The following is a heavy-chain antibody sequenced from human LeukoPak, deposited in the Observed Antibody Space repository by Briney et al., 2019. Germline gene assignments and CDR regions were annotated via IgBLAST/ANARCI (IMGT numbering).Heavy chain of an antibody. D-gene: IGHD2-21*02. CDR2: IYYSGST. J-gene: IGHJ4*01. V-gene: IGHV4-59*12. CDR1: GGTISNYY. CDR3: ARSMVTTDRNFDH. Sequence: PSETLSLTCTVSGGTISNYYWSWLRQPPGKGLEWIGYIYYSGSTNYNPSLKSRVTISLDTSKNQFSLSLNSVTAADTAVFYCARSMVTTDRNFDHWGQGTLVTVSS.